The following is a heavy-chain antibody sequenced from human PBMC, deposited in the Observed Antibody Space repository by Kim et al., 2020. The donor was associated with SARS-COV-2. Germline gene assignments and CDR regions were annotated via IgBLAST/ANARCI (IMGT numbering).Heavy chain of an antibody. CDR3: ARDPYLGELSPLDY. Sequence: GGSLRLSCAASGFTFSSYAMHWVRQAPGKGLEWVAVISYDGSNKYYVDSVKGRFTISRDNSKNTLYLQMNSLRAEDTAVYYCARDPYLGELSPLDYWGQG. CDR1: GFTFSSYA. CDR2: ISYDGSNK. D-gene: IGHD3-16*02. V-gene: IGHV3-30*04. J-gene: IGHJ4*02.